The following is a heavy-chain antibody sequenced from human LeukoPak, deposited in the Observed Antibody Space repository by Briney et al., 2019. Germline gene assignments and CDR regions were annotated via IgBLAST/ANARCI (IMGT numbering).Heavy chain of an antibody. V-gene: IGHV4-39*01. CDR2: VYHSGDT. J-gene: IGHJ4*02. Sequence: SETLSLTCAVSGGSISNNPYYWGWLRQPPGKALVWVGSVYHSGDTYYPPSLSCPVIISADTSKNQFSLTLTSVAAGDTAVYYCARTYYYASGSHVDYWGERILGTVSS. D-gene: IGHD3-10*01. CDR3: ARTYYYASGSHVDY. CDR1: GGSISNNPYY.